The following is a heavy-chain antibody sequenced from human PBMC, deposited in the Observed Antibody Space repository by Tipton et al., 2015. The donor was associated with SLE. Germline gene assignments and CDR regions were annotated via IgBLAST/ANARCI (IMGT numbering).Heavy chain of an antibody. CDR1: GGSISRNNYF. J-gene: IGHJ4*02. CDR2: IYYSGST. V-gene: IGHV4-39*07. Sequence: TLSLTCTVSGGSISRNNYFWGWIRQPPGKGPEWIGTIYYSGSTYYYPSLKSRITISVDTSKNQFSLEVRSVTAADTAVYYCVRLRSKVLIDYWGQGTLVTVSS. D-gene: IGHD2-8*01. CDR3: VRLRSKVLIDY.